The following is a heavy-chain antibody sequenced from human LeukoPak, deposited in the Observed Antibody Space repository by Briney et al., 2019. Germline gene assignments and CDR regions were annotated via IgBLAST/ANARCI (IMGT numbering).Heavy chain of an antibody. J-gene: IGHJ5*02. V-gene: IGHV4-39*01. Sequence: PSETLSLTCTVSGGSISSSPYYWGWIRRPPGKGLEWIGTIYYRGSTYSNPSLNSRVTISLDTSKNQFSLRLRSVTAADTALYYCARHYLSDGILSTFDPWGQGTLVTVSS. CDR2: IYYRGST. CDR1: GGSISSSPYY. D-gene: IGHD2-2*01. CDR3: ARHYLSDGILSTFDP.